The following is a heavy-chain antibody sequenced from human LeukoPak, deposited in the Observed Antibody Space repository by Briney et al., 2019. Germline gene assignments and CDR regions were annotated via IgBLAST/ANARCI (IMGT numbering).Heavy chain of an antibody. J-gene: IGHJ4*02. CDR3: ARRPGAAGYYYDSSGYSNPLDY. CDR1: GGSFRGYY. V-gene: IGHV4-34*01. D-gene: IGHD3-22*01. CDR2: INQSGTT. Sequence: SETLSLTCAVYGGSFRGYYWSWIRQPPGKGLEWIGEINQSGTTNYNPSLKSRVTISVDTSKNQFSLKLSSVTAADTAVYYCARRPGAAGYYYDSSGYSNPLDYWGQGTLVTVSS.